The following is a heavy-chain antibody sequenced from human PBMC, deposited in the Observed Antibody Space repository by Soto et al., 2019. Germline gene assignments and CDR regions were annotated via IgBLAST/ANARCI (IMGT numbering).Heavy chain of an antibody. Sequence: EVQLVESGGGLVQPGGSLRLSCAASGFTFSSQNMNWVRQAPGKGLEWISYISGDSSIISYADSLKGRFTISRDNAKNPLYLQVNSLRVEDTAVYYCARGAGSSWFFIWGQGTLVTVSS. V-gene: IGHV3-48*01. CDR3: ARGAGSSWFFI. CDR1: GFTFSSQN. J-gene: IGHJ4*02. CDR2: ISGDSSII. D-gene: IGHD6-13*01.